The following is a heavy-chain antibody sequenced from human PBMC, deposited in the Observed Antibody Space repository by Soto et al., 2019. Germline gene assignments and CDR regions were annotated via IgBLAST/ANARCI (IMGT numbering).Heavy chain of an antibody. V-gene: IGHV4-34*01. J-gene: IGHJ3*02. D-gene: IGHD2-15*01. CDR3: ARVGRYCTGGSCFFSAFDI. CDR2: IYHSGRT. Sequence: QVQLQQWGAGLLKPSETLSLTCAVFGGSLSGSYWSWIRQPPGKGLESIGEIYHSGRTNYSPSLKSRATISLDTSKNQSSLKLASVTAADTAVYYCARVGRYCTGGSCFFSAFDIWGQGTMVTVSS. CDR1: GGSLSGSY.